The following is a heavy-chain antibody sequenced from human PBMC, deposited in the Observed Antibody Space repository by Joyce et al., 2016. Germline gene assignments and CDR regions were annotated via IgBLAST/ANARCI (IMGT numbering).Heavy chain of an antibody. CDR1: GGSFTSGSYY. Sequence: QVQLQESGPGLVRPSETLFLTCTVSGGSFTSGSYYWSWIPQSPGKGLEWIRYIYHSGSTNSNPSLKSRITISIDTSKNQCHLRLNSVTAADTAVYYCARHYWLDPWGQGTLVTVSS. CDR2: IYHSGST. J-gene: IGHJ5*02. CDR3: ARHYWLDP. V-gene: IGHV4-61*01.